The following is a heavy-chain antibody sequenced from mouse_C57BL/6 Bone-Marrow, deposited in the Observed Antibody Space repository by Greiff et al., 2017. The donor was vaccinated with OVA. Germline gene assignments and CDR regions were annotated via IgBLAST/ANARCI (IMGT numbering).Heavy chain of an antibody. J-gene: IGHJ2*01. CDR3: ARALFITTVVATEYFDY. CDR1: GYAFSSSW. D-gene: IGHD1-1*01. Sequence: VQLQQSGPELVKPGASVKISCKASGYAFSSSWMNWVKQRPGKGLEWIGRIYPGDGDTNYNGKFKGKATLTADKSSSTAYMQLSSLTSEDSAVYFCARALFITTVVATEYFDYWGQGTTLTVSS. CDR2: IYPGDGDT. V-gene: IGHV1-82*01.